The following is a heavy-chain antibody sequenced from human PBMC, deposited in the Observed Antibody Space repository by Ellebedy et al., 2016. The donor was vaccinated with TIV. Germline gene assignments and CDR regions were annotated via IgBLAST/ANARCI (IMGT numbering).Heavy chain of an antibody. CDR2: MSGSGDTT. J-gene: IGHJ4*02. CDR3: AKDRSPGYRYYFDY. Sequence: PGGSLRLSCAASGFTFSSYAMSWVRQAPGKGLEWVSAMSGSGDTTYYADSVKGRFTISRDNSKNTLYLQMNSLRAEDTAVYYCAKDRSPGYRYYFDYWGQGTLVTVSS. CDR1: GFTFSSYA. D-gene: IGHD1-1*01. V-gene: IGHV3-23*01.